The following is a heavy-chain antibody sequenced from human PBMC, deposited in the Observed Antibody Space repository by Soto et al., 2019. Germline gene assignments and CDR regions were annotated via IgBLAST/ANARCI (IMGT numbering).Heavy chain of an antibody. Sequence: SVKVSCKASGGTFSSYAISWVRQAPGQGLEWMGGIIPIFGTANYAQKFQGRVTITADESTSTAYMELSSLRSEDTAVYYCATVGEQQLVGKNYYYGMDVWGQGTTVTVSS. CDR1: GGTFSSYA. CDR3: ATVGEQQLVGKNYYYGMDV. D-gene: IGHD6-13*01. V-gene: IGHV1-69*13. CDR2: IIPIFGTA. J-gene: IGHJ6*02.